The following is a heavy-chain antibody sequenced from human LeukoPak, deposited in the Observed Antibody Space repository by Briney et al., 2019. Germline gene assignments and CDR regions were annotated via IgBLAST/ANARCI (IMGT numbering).Heavy chain of an antibody. D-gene: IGHD5-24*01. CDR2: ISGSGGST. CDR1: GFTFSSYG. V-gene: IGHV3-23*01. Sequence: GGSLRLSCAASGFTFSSYGMSWVRQAPGKGLEWVSAISGSGGSTYYADSVKGRYTISRDNSKNTLYLQMNSLIAEDTAVYYCAKSGYNRFDYWGQGTRVTVSS. J-gene: IGHJ4*02. CDR3: AKSGYNRFDY.